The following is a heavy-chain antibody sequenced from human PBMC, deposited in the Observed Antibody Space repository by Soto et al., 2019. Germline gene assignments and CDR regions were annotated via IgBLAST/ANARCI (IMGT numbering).Heavy chain of an antibody. CDR1: GDSISSADYY. D-gene: IGHD1-1*01. V-gene: IGHV4-30-4*01. Sequence: SETLSLTCTVSGDSISSADYYWSWIRQTPGKGLEWIGHIFYSGTTYYNPSLKSRLTISVDTSKNHFSLRLTSVTAADTAVYYCARDLWVEPELYYYGMDVWGQGTTVTVSS. J-gene: IGHJ6*02. CDR2: IFYSGTT. CDR3: ARDLWVEPELYYYGMDV.